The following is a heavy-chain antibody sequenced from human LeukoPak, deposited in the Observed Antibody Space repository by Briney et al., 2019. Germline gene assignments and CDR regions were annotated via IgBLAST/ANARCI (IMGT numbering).Heavy chain of an antibody. D-gene: IGHD3-9*01. CDR1: GYTFTSYG. J-gene: IGHJ1*01. Sequence: GASVKVSCKASGYTFTSYGISWVRQAPGQGLEWMGWISAYNGNTNYAQKLQGRVTMTTDTSTSTAYMELRSLRIDDTAVYYCASNFIRTGYFGEYYLHWGQGTQVVVSS. CDR3: ASNFIRTGYFGEYYLH. V-gene: IGHV1-18*01. CDR2: ISAYNGNT.